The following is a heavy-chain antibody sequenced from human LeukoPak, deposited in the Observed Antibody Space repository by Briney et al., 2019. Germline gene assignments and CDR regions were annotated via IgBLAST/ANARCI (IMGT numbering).Heavy chain of an antibody. D-gene: IGHD6-19*01. Sequence: SETLSLTCTVSGGSISSYYWSWIRQPPGKGLEWIGYIYTSGSTNYNPSLKSRVTISVDTSKNQFSLKLSSVTAADTAVYYCARVPVAGTRGSDYWGQGTLVTVSS. CDR2: IYTSGST. CDR3: ARVPVAGTRGSDY. V-gene: IGHV4-4*09. CDR1: GGSISSYY. J-gene: IGHJ4*02.